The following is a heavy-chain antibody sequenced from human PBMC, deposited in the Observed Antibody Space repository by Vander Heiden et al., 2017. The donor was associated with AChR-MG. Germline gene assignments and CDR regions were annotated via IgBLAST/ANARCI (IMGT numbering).Heavy chain of an antibody. CDR1: GFTVSTNY. CDR2: IYSGATT. Sequence: EVQLVETGGGLIQPGGSLRLSCAASGFTVSTNYMSWVRQAPGKGLEWVSIIYSGATTYYADSVKGRFTISRDNSKNTLDLQMNSLRVEDTAVYYCARDRGDGFCSSTGCYAGAFNIWGQGTMVTVSS. CDR3: ARDRGDGFCSSTGCYAGAFNI. J-gene: IGHJ3*02. V-gene: IGHV3-53*02. D-gene: IGHD2-2*03.